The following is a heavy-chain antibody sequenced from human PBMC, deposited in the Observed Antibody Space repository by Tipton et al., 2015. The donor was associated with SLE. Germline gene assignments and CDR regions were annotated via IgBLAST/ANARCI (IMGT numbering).Heavy chain of an antibody. Sequence: LVKPGAEVKKPGASVKVSCKASGYTFTSYDINWVRQATGQGLEWMGWMNPNSGDAGYALKFQGRVTMTRNISKSTAYMELSSLRSEDTAVYYCARRWDCSGGSCQGSFGYWGQGTLVTVSS. CDR1: GYTFTSYD. J-gene: IGHJ4*02. CDR2: MNPNSGDA. V-gene: IGHV1-8*01. D-gene: IGHD2-15*01. CDR3: ARRWDCSGGSCQGSFGY.